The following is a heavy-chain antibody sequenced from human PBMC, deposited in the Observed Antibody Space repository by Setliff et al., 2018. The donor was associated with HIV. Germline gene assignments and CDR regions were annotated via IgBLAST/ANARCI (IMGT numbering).Heavy chain of an antibody. J-gene: IGHJ4*02. D-gene: IGHD6-19*01. Sequence: GGSLRLSCAASGFTFSSYWMIWVRQAPGKGLEWVAKIKQDGSEEYYVDSVKGRFTISRDNAKNSVYLQMNSLRVEDTAMYYCTKDHLSGWASDCWGQGTLVTVSS. CDR2: IKQDGSEE. CDR1: GFTFSSYW. CDR3: TKDHLSGWASDC. V-gene: IGHV3-7*01.